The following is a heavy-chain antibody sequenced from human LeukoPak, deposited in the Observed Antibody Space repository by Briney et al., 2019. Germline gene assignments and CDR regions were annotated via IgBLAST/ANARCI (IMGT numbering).Heavy chain of an antibody. Sequence: GSLRLSCAASGFTFSTYGVYWVRQAPGKGLEWVSSNSGGSSYYADSVKGRFTISRDNSKNTLYLQMNSLRAEDTAVYYCAKDLERHIVVVTASAVDYWGQGTLVTVSS. CDR2: NSGGSS. CDR3: AKDLERHIVVVTASAVDY. CDR1: GFTFSTYG. J-gene: IGHJ4*02. D-gene: IGHD2-21*02. V-gene: IGHV3-23*01.